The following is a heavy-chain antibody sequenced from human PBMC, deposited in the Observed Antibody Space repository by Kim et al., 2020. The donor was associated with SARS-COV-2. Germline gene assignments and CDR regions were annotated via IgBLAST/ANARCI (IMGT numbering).Heavy chain of an antibody. CDR3: AHRRGFSGGGFDP. J-gene: IGHJ5*02. V-gene: IGHV2-5*01. D-gene: IGHD3-16*01. Sequence: YSPSLKSRLTLPKDTSKNQVGLTMTNMDPVDTATYYCAHRRGFSGGGFDPWGQGTLVTVSS.